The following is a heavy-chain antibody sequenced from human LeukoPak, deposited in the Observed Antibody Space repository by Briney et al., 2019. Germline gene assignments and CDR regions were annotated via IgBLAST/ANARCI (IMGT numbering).Heavy chain of an antibody. J-gene: IGHJ5*02. CDR1: GFTFSSYA. D-gene: IGHD3-3*01. Sequence: QPGGSLRLSCAASGFTFSSYAMSWVRQAPGKGLEWVSAISGSGGSTYYADSMKGRFTISRDNSKNTLYLQMNSLRAEDTAVYYCAKETGYYDFWSGYYLNNWFDPWGQGTLVTVSS. CDR3: AKETGYYDFWSGYYLNNWFDP. V-gene: IGHV3-23*01. CDR2: ISGSGGST.